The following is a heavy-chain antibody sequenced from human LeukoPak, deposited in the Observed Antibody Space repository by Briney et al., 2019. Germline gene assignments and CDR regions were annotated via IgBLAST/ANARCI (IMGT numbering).Heavy chain of an antibody. Sequence: PGGSLRLSCAASGFTFSDYWMYWVRQATGKRLVWVSRIKSDGTGILYADFVEGRFTISRDNAKNALYLQMTSLRDEDTAVYYCVRGQTIDYWGQGILVTVPS. CDR1: GFTFSDYW. J-gene: IGHJ4*02. D-gene: IGHD3-10*01. CDR2: IKSDGTGI. V-gene: IGHV3-74*03. CDR3: VRGQTIDY.